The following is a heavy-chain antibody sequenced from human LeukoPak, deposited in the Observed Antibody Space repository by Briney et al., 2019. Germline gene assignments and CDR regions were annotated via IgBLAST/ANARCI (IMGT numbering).Heavy chain of an antibody. Sequence: SETLSLTCAVSGGSISSGGYSWSWIRQPPGKGLEWIGYIYHSGSTYYNPSLKSRVTISVDRSKNQFSLNLSAVTAADTAVYYCAREGHGPLGSGIYYFDSWGQGTLVTVSS. CDR1: GGSISSGGYS. V-gene: IGHV4-30-2*01. CDR3: AREGHGPLGSGIYYFDS. D-gene: IGHD3-10*01. J-gene: IGHJ4*02. CDR2: IYHSGST.